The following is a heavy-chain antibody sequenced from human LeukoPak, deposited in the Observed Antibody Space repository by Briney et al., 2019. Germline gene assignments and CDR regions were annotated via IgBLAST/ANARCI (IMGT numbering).Heavy chain of an antibody. CDR3: ARALHDDYGEFDH. Sequence: PGGSLRLSCAASGFTFGSYSMNWVRQAPGKGLEWISYISRSSGTLNSAPSAKGRFTISRDNAINSMYLQMNSLRVEDTAMYFCARALHDDYGEFDHWGRGTLVTVAS. CDR1: GFTFGSYS. J-gene: IGHJ4*02. D-gene: IGHD4-17*01. CDR2: ISRSSGTL. V-gene: IGHV3-48*01.